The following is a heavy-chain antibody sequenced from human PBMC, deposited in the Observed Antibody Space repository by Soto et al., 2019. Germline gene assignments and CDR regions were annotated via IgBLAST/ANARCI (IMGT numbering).Heavy chain of an antibody. V-gene: IGHV1-24*01. CDR2: FDPEDSKT. D-gene: IGHD3-10*01. Sequence: ASVKVSCKVSGYSISDISMQWVRQAPGKGLEWMGGFDPEDSKTIYAQKFQGRVTMTEDTSTDTAYMELSSLKSEDTAVYYCATDKFGAFDIWGQGTMVTVSS. J-gene: IGHJ3*02. CDR3: ATDKFGAFDI. CDR1: GYSISDIS.